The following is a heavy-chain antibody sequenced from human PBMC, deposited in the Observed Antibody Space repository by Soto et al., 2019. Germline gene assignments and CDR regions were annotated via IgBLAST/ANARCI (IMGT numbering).Heavy chain of an antibody. V-gene: IGHV3-23*01. J-gene: IGHJ5*02. D-gene: IGHD3-10*01. CDR2: LIGGHYGT. Sequence: GXLRLSCTSSGFTLQKYSMAWVRQAPGKGLEWVSTLIGGHYGTAYSYSVKGRFTVSRDNSKNCLYLQMNSLGVEDTAMYFCAKGKSTGDIDWFDPWGQGSLVTVSS. CDR1: GFTLQKYS. CDR3: AKGKSTGDIDWFDP.